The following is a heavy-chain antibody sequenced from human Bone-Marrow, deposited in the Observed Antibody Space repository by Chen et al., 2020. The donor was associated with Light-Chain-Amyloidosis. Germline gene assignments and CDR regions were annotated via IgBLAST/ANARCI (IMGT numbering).Heavy chain of an antibody. V-gene: IGHV5-51*01. Sequence: EVQLEQSGPEVKKPGESLKISCKGSGYTFPNYWIGWVRQMPGKGLEWMGVIYPDDSDASYSPSFEGQVTISADKSITTAYLQWRSLKASDTAMYYCARRRDGYNLDYWGQGTLVTVSS. CDR1: GYTFPNYW. CDR3: ARRRDGYNLDY. J-gene: IGHJ4*02. CDR2: IYPDDSDA. D-gene: IGHD5-12*01.